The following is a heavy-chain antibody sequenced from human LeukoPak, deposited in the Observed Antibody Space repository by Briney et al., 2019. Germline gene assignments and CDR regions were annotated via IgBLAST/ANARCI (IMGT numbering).Heavy chain of an antibody. CDR2: IYSGGST. V-gene: IGHV3-66*01. CDR3: ARDWPYYYGSGSIYDY. D-gene: IGHD3-10*01. CDR1: GFTVSSYY. J-gene: IGHJ4*02. Sequence: GGSLRLSCAASGFTVSSYYMSWVRQAPGKGLEWDSGIYSGGSTYYADSVKGRFIISRDNSKNTLYLQMNSLRAEDTAVYYCARDWPYYYGSGSIYDYWGQGTLVTVSS.